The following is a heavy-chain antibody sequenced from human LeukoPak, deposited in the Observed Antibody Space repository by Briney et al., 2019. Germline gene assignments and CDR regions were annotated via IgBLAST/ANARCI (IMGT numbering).Heavy chain of an antibody. D-gene: IGHD6-19*01. CDR3: AREWGRIAVAGGPGY. J-gene: IGHJ4*02. CDR2: IWYDGQNK. Sequence: PGRSLRLSCAASGFTFSSYGMHWVRQAPGKGLEWVAIIWYDGQNKYYAESVKGRFTISRDNSKNTLYLQMNSLSDDDTAVYYCAREWGRIAVAGGPGYWGQGTLVTVSS. V-gene: IGHV3-33*01. CDR1: GFTFSSYG.